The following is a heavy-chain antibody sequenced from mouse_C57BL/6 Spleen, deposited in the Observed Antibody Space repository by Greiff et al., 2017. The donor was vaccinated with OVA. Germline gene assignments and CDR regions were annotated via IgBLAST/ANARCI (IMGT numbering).Heavy chain of an antibody. CDR2: INPNNGGT. CDR3: ARDSSGYDY. D-gene: IGHD3-2*02. V-gene: IGHV1-18*01. Sequence: VQLQQSGPELVKPGASVKIPCKASGYTFTDYNMDWVKQSHGKSLEWIGDINPNNGGTIYNQKFKGKATLTVDKSSSTAYMESRSLTSEDTAVYYCARDSSGYDYWGQGTTLTVSS. J-gene: IGHJ2*01. CDR1: GYTFTDYN.